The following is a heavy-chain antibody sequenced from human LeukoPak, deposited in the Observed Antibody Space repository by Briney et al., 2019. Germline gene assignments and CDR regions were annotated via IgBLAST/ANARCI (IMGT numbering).Heavy chain of an antibody. V-gene: IGHV1-46*01. D-gene: IGHD5-24*01. J-gene: IGHJ4*02. CDR1: GYTFTSYY. CDR2: INPRGGST. CDR3: ARDGYNYYSFDY. Sequence: GASVKVSCKASGYTFTSYYMHWVRQAPGQGLEWMGIINPRGGSTSYAQKFQGRVTMTRDMSTSTVYMELSSLRSEDTAVYYCARDGYNYYSFDYWGQGTLVTVSS.